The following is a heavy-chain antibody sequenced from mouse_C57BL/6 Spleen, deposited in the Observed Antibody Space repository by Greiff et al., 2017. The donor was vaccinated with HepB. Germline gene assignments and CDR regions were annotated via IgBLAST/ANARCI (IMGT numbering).Heavy chain of an antibody. J-gene: IGHJ4*01. D-gene: IGHD2-1*01. V-gene: IGHV14-2*01. CDR1: GFNIKDYY. Sequence: VHVKQSGAELVKPGASVKLSCTASGFNIKDYYMHWVKQRTEQGLEWIGRIDPEDGETKYAPKFQGKATITADTSSNTAYLQLSSLTSEDTAVYYCAREDGNQLFYYAMDYWGQGTSVTVSS. CDR3: AREDGNQLFYYAMDY. CDR2: IDPEDGET.